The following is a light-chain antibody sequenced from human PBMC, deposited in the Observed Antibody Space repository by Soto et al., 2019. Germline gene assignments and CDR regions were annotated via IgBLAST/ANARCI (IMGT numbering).Light chain of an antibody. CDR1: QSVSSN. CDR3: QQYNNWPPWT. V-gene: IGKV3-15*01. J-gene: IGKJ1*01. Sequence: IVMTQSLATVSVSPGERATLSCRASQSVSSNLAWYQQKPGQAPRLLIYGASTRATGIPARFSGSGSGTEFTLTISSLQSEDFAVYYCQQYNNWPPWTFGQGTKVDIK. CDR2: GAS.